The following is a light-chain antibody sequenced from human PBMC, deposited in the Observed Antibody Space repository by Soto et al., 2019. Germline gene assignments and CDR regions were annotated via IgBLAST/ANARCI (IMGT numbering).Light chain of an antibody. J-gene: IGLJ1*01. CDR3: CSYAGSSTYV. Sequence: QSVLAQPASVSFSPGHSITIACTGTSSDVGSYNLVSWYQQHPGKAPKLMIYEGSKRPSGVSNRFSGSKSGNTASLTISGLQAEDEADYYCCSYAGSSTYVFGTGTKVTVL. CDR2: EGS. CDR1: SSDVGSYNL. V-gene: IGLV2-23*01.